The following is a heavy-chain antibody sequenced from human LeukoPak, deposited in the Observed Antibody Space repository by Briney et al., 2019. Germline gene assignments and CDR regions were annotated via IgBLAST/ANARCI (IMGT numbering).Heavy chain of an antibody. CDR3: GLVTSGNWWFDP. D-gene: IGHD2-21*02. V-gene: IGHV1-2*02. Sequence: ASVKVSCKASGYTFTGYYMHWVRQAPGQGLEWMGWINPNSGGTDYAQKFQGRVTMTRDTSISTAYMEVSRLRSDDTAVYYCGLVTSGNWWFDPWGQGTLVTVSS. CDR2: INPNSGGT. J-gene: IGHJ5*02. CDR1: GYTFTGYY.